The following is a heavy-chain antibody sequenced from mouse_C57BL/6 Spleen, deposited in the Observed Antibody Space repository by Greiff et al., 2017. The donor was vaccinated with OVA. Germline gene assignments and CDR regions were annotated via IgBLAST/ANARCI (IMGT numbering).Heavy chain of an antibody. D-gene: IGHD2-4*01. CDR1: GYAFTNYL. J-gene: IGHJ1*03. Sequence: QLQQSGAELVRPGTSVKVSCKASGYAFTNYLIEWVKQRPGQGLEWIGVINPGSGGTNYNEKFKGKATLTADKSSSTAYMQLSSLTSEDSAVYFCARSYYDRYFDVWGTGTTVTVSS. V-gene: IGHV1-54*01. CDR3: ARSYYDRYFDV. CDR2: INPGSGGT.